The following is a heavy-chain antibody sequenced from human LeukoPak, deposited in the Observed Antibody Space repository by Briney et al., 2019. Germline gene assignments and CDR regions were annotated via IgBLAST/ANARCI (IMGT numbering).Heavy chain of an antibody. CDR2: ISSSSSYI. V-gene: IGHV3-21*01. J-gene: IGHJ4*02. CDR3: ARDSIAAAGIDY. Sequence: PGGSLRLSCAASGFTFSSYAMSWVRQAPGKGLEWVSSISSSSSYIYYADSVKGRFTISRDNAKNSLYLQMNSLRAEDTAVYYCARDSIAAAGIDYWGQGTLVTVSS. CDR1: GFTFSSYA. D-gene: IGHD6-13*01.